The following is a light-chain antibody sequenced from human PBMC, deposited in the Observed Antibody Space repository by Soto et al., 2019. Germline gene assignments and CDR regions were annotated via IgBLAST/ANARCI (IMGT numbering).Light chain of an antibody. CDR3: EQYDSYWT. CDR1: PSISSW. Sequence: DIQVTQSPSTLSASVGDRVSITCRASPSISSWLAWYQQKPGSAPKLVIYDASSLESGVPSRFSGSGSGTEFTLTISSLQPDDFATYYCEQYDSYWTFGQGTKVEIK. CDR2: DAS. J-gene: IGKJ1*01. V-gene: IGKV1-5*01.